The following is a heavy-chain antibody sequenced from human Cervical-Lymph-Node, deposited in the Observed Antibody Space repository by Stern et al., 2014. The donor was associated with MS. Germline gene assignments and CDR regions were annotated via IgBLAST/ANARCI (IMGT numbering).Heavy chain of an antibody. CDR1: GGTFSNYP. J-gene: IGHJ6*02. CDR2: IIPLFGTA. D-gene: IGHD4-17*01. CDR3: ASPVTLTVGAMDV. Sequence: VQLVESGAEARKPGSSVKVSCKASGGTFSNYPFIWVRQAPGQGLEWMGGIIPLFGTANYAQKFQGRVNIIAVESTSTAYMELSSLRSEDTAVYYCASPVTLTVGAMDVWGQGTTVTVSS. V-gene: IGHV1-69*01.